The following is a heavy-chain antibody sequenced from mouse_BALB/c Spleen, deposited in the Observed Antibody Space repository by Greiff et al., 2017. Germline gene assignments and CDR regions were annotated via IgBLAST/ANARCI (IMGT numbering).Heavy chain of an antibody. D-gene: IGHD2-14*01. V-gene: IGHV5-17*02. CDR1: GFTFSSFG. CDR2: ISSGSSTI. J-gene: IGHJ4*01. Sequence: EVKLMESGGVLVQPGGSRKLSCAASGFTFSSFGMHWVRQAPEKGLEWVAYISSGSSTIYYADTVKGRFTISRDNPKNTLFLQMTSLRSEDTAMYYCARYRYDEDAMDYWGQGTSVTVSS. CDR3: ARYRYDEDAMDY.